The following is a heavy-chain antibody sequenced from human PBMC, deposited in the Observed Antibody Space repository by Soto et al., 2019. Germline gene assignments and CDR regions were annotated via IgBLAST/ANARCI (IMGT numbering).Heavy chain of an antibody. CDR1: GFSLSTSGVG. V-gene: IGHV2-5*02. CDR3: AHEGIWCGELLPSYYFDY. D-gene: IGHD3-10*01. CDR2: IYWDDDK. J-gene: IGHJ4*02. Sequence: QITLKESGPTLVKPTQTLTLTCTFSGFSLSTSGVGVGWIRQPPGKALEWLALIYWDDDKRYSPSLKSRLTITQEXXKXQXXLTMTNMDPVDTATYYCAHEGIWCGELLPSYYFDYWGQGTLVTVSS.